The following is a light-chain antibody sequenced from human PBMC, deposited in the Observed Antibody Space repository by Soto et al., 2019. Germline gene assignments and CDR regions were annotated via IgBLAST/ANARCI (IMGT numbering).Light chain of an antibody. V-gene: IGKV3-11*01. CDR2: DAS. CDR3: QQPPDWPPQWT. CDR1: QSVSSN. J-gene: IGKJ1*01. Sequence: EIVMTQSPATVSVSPWERATLSCRASQSVSSNLAWYQQKPGQAPRLLIYDASSRATGIPARFSGSGSGTDFTLTISSLEPEDFAVYYCQQPPDWPPQWTFGQGTKVDIK.